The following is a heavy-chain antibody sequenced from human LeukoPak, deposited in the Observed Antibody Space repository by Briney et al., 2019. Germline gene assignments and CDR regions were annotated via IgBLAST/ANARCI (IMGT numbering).Heavy chain of an antibody. CDR2: ISGSGANT. CDR1: GSTFSTYA. CDR3: AKVRAGYTNPYYFDY. V-gene: IGHV3-23*01. D-gene: IGHD3-16*02. Sequence: GGSLRLSCAASGSTFSTYATSWVRQAPGKGLEWVSTISGSGANTYYADSVRGRFTISRDNSKNTLYLHMNSLRAEDTAVYYCAKVRAGYTNPYYFDYWGQGTLVTVSS. J-gene: IGHJ4*02.